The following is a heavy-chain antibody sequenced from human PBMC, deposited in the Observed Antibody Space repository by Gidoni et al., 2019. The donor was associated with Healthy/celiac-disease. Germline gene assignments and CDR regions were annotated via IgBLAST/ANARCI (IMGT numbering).Heavy chain of an antibody. CDR2: IWYDGSNK. CDR1: GFTFSSYG. V-gene: IGHV3-33*01. Sequence: QVQLVESGGGVVQPGRSLRLSCAASGFTFSSYGMHWVRQAPGKGLEWVAVIWYDGSNKYYADSVKGRFTISRDNSKNTLYLQMNSLRAEDTAVYYCAREGFKSRSRDIAVAGTPLDYWGQGTLVTVSS. J-gene: IGHJ4*02. D-gene: IGHD6-19*01. CDR3: AREGFKSRSRDIAVAGTPLDY.